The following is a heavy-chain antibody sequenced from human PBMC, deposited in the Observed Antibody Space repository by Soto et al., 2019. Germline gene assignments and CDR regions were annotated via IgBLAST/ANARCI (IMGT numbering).Heavy chain of an antibody. CDR2: FNPNSGGT. CDR1: GYTFTGYY. D-gene: IGHD1-1*01. Sequence: ASVKVSCKASGYTFTGYYMHLVRQAPGQGLEWMGWFNPNSGGTNYAQKFQGWVTMTRDTSISTAYMELSRLRSDDTAVYYCARDATVQLERQGVDYYYYYYMDVWGKGTTVTVSS. J-gene: IGHJ6*03. V-gene: IGHV1-2*04. CDR3: ARDATVQLERQGVDYYYYYYMDV.